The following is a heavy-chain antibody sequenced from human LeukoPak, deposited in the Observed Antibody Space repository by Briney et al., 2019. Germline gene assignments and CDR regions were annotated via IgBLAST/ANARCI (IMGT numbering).Heavy chain of an antibody. Sequence: KPSETLSLTCTVSGGSISSYYWTWIRQPPGKGLEWIGYIYYSGSTSYNPSLKSRVTISVDTSKNQFSLKLSSVTAADTAVYYCARQGDSSGYRLNWFDPWGQGTLVTVSS. J-gene: IGHJ5*02. CDR3: ARQGDSSGYRLNWFDP. D-gene: IGHD3-22*01. V-gene: IGHV4-59*08. CDR1: GGSISSYY. CDR2: IYYSGST.